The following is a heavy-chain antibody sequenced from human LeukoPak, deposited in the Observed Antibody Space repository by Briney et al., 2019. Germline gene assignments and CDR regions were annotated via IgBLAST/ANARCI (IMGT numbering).Heavy chain of an antibody. CDR1: GFGFSDYW. Sequence: GGSLRLSCAASGFGFSDYWMHWVRQVPGRGSVWVSHISIDGSYTNYADSVKGRFTISRDNAKNTLYLEMNSLRAEDTAVYYCLFASGSYYTAFHYWGPGTLVTVSS. D-gene: IGHD3-10*01. CDR2: ISIDGSYT. CDR3: LFASGSYYTAFHY. J-gene: IGHJ4*02. V-gene: IGHV3-74*01.